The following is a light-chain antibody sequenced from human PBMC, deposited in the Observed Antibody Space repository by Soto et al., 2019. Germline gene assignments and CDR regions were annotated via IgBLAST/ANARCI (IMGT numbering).Light chain of an antibody. J-gene: IGKJ4*01. CDR3: QQASSFPLT. CDR1: QSVSSN. CDR2: AAS. Sequence: MTQSPATLSVSPGERATLSCRASQSVSSNLAWYQQKPGKAPKLLINAASTLQSGVPSRFGGSGSGRDFTLTITTLQPEDFATYYCQQASSFPLTFGGGTKVEIK. V-gene: IGKV1-12*01.